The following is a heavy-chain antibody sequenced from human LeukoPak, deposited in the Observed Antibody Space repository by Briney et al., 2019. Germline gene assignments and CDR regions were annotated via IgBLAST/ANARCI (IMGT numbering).Heavy chain of an antibody. V-gene: IGHV4-61*08. CDR2: IYYSGST. D-gene: IGHD5-18*01. CDR3: ARDRGYSYGPTTKDAFDI. CDR1: GGSISSGGYY. Sequence: SETLSLTCTVSGGSISSGGYYWSWIRQPPGKGLEWIGYIYYSGSTNYNPSLKSRVTISVDTSKNQFSLKLSSVTAADTAVYYCARDRGYSYGPTTKDAFDIWGQGTMVTVSS. J-gene: IGHJ3*02.